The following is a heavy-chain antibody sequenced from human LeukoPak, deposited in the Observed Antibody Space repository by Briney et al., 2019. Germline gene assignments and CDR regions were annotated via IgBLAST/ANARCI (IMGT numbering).Heavy chain of an antibody. CDR2: ISGSGGST. J-gene: IGHJ5*02. D-gene: IGHD2-2*01. V-gene: IGHV3-23*01. CDR3: AACSTSCSFGFDP. Sequence: GRSLRLSCAASGFTFSSSAMHWVRQAPGKGLEWVSAISGSGGSTYYADSVKGRFTISRDNSKNTLYLQMNSLRAEDTAVYYCAACSTSCSFGFDPWGQGTLVTVSS. CDR1: GFTFSSSA.